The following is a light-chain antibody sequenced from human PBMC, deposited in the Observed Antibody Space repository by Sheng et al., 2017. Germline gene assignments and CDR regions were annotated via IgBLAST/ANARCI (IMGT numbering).Light chain of an antibody. Sequence: EIVLTQSPGTLSLSPGERATLSCRASQSVSSYLAWYQQKPGQAPRLLIYGASTRATGVPARFSGSASGTEFTLTIRGLQSEDFAVYSCHQYNNWPPTFGQGTKLEIQ. CDR2: GAS. CDR3: HQYNNWPPT. CDR1: QSVSSY. J-gene: IGKJ2*01. V-gene: IGKV3-15*01.